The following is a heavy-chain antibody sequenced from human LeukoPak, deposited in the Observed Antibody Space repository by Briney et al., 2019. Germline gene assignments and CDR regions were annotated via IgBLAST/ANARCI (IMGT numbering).Heavy chain of an antibody. CDR1: GGTFSSYA. J-gene: IGHJ4*02. Sequence: ASVKVSCKASGGTFSSYAISWVRQAPGLGLEWMGGIIPIFGTANYAQKFQGRVTITTDESTSTAYMELSSLRSEDTAVYYCARSDIVVVPAALYFDYWGQGTLVTVSS. CDR3: ARSDIVVVPAALYFDY. CDR2: IIPIFGTA. V-gene: IGHV1-69*05. D-gene: IGHD2-2*01.